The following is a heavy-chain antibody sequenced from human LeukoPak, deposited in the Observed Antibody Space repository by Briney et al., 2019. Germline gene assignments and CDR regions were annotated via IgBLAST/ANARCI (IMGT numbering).Heavy chain of an antibody. J-gene: IGHJ6*02. V-gene: IGHV3-23*01. Sequence: PGGSLRLSCEASGFTFSSYAMNWVRQAPGKGLEWVSSISGSGATTSYAASVEGRFTISRDISKNTLYLQMNSLRAEDTAVYYCASWITMVRGVIRGMDVWGQGTTVTVSS. CDR2: ISGSGATT. CDR1: GFTFSSYA. CDR3: ASWITMVRGVIRGMDV. D-gene: IGHD3-10*01.